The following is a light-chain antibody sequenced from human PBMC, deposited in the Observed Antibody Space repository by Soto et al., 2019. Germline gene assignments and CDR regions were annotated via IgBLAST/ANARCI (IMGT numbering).Light chain of an antibody. J-gene: IGLJ2*01. CDR2: DVS. CDR1: SSDVGGYNY. CDR3: CSYAGTNTVL. V-gene: IGLV2-11*01. Sequence: QSALTQPRSVSGSPGQSVTISCTGTSSDVGGYNYVSWYQQYPDKAPKLMIYDVSKRPSGVPDRFSGSKSGNTASLTISGLQAEDEADDYCCSYAGTNTVLFGGGTKLTVL.